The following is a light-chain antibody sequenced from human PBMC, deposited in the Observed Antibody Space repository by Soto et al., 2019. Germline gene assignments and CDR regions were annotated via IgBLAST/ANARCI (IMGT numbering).Light chain of an antibody. Sequence: DSQMTQSPSPLSASVGDRGTITCRASQSISSWLAWYQQKPGKAPKLLIYDASSLEGGVPSRFSGSGSGTEFTLTISSLQPDDFATYYCQQYNSYWTFGQGTKV. CDR2: DAS. CDR3: QQYNSYWT. V-gene: IGKV1-5*01. J-gene: IGKJ1*01. CDR1: QSISSW.